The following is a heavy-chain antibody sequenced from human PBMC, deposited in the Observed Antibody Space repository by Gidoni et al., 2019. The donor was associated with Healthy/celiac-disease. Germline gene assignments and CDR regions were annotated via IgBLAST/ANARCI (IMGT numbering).Heavy chain of an antibody. CDR2: ISWNSGSI. CDR3: AKDIGGGSTSHKGYYGMDV. J-gene: IGHJ6*02. Sequence: EVQLVESGGGLVQPGRSLRLSCSASGFPFDAVSMPWVRQAPGKGLGWVSGISWNSGSIGYADSVKGRFTISRDNAKNSLYLQMNSLRAEDTALYYCAKDIGGGSTSHKGYYGMDVWGQGTTVTVSS. CDR1: GFPFDAVS. V-gene: IGHV3-9*01. D-gene: IGHD2-2*01.